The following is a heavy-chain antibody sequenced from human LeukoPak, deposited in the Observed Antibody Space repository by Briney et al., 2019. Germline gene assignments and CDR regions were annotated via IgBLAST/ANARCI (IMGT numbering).Heavy chain of an antibody. V-gene: IGHV1-69*05. D-gene: IGHD2-2*01. Sequence: ASVKVSCKASGGTFSSYAISCVRQAPGQGLEWMGGIIPIFGTANYTQKFQGRVTITTDESTSTAYMELSSLRSEDTAVYYCAREVYCSSTSCSWAFDIWGQGTMVTVSS. CDR3: AREVYCSSTSCSWAFDI. CDR1: GGTFSSYA. CDR2: IIPIFGTA. J-gene: IGHJ3*02.